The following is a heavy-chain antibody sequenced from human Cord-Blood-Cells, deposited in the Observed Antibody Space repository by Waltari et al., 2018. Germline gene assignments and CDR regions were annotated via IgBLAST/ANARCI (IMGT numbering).Heavy chain of an antibody. CDR2: IYYSGST. V-gene: IGHV4-39*01. J-gene: IGHJ5*02. Sequence: QLQLQESGPGLVQPSAPLSLTCTVSGGPLSSSSYYWGWIRQPPGKGLAWFGSIYYSGSTYYNPSLKIRVTISVDTSKNQFSLKLSSVTAADTAVYYCARHRASIVGATWWFDPWGQGTLVTVSS. CDR3: ARHRASIVGATWWFDP. D-gene: IGHD1-26*01. CDR1: GGPLSSSSYY.